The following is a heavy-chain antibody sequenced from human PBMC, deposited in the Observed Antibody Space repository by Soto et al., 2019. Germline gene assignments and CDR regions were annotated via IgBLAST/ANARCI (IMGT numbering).Heavy chain of an antibody. CDR3: TTGTAVAKYYFDF. CDR1: GFTFNNAW. CDR2: IRSRADGETT. J-gene: IGHJ4*02. D-gene: IGHD5-18*01. V-gene: IGHV3-15*01. Sequence: EVQLVESGGGLVEPGGSLRLSCAASGFTFNNAWMSWVRQAPGKGLEWVGRIRSRADGETTDYAVPVKGRFTISRDDSKNTLSLQMNNLKTEDTAVYYCTTGTAVAKYYFDFWGQGTLVTVSS.